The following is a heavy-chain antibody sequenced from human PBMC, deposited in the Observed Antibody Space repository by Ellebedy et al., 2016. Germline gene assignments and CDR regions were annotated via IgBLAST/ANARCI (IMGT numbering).Heavy chain of an antibody. D-gene: IGHD4-17*01. V-gene: IGHV4-34*01. CDR1: GGSFSGYY. Sequence: SETLSLXXAVYGGSFSGYYWSWIRQPPGKGLEWIGEINHSGSTNYNPSLKSRVTISVDTSRNQFSLKLSSVTAADTAVYYCARGDYGDYVLGYWGQGTLVTVSS. CDR3: ARGDYGDYVLGY. CDR2: INHSGST. J-gene: IGHJ4*02.